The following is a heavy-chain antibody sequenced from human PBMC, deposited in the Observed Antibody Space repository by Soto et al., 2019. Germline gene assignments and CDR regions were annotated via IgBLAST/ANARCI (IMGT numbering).Heavy chain of an antibody. D-gene: IGHD1-26*01. J-gene: IGHJ6*01. CDR2: MNPSGGST. Sequence: GASVKVSCKTSGYSFTSRDVNWVRQAPGQGLEWMGWMNPSGGSTGYAQKFQGRVTMTGDNSMSTAYMELSSLRSEDTAVYHCATIIGRRSSYYHIGVWGQGTSVTVSS. CDR3: ATIIGRRSSYYHIGV. CDR1: GYSFTSRD. V-gene: IGHV1-8*01.